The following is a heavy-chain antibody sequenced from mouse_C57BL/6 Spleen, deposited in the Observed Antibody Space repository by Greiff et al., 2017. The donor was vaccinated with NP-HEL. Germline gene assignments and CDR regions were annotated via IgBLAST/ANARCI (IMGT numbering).Heavy chain of an antibody. CDR3: ARGYDGYYDDYYAMDY. J-gene: IGHJ4*01. D-gene: IGHD2-3*01. V-gene: IGHV1-53*01. CDR1: GYTFTSYW. CDR2: INPSNGGT. Sequence: VQLQQPGTELVKPGASVKLSCKASGYTFTSYWMHWVKQRPGQGLEWIGNINPSNGGTNYNEKFKSKATLTVDKSSSTAYMQLSSLTSEDSAVYYCARGYDGYYDDYYAMDYWGQGTSVTVSS.